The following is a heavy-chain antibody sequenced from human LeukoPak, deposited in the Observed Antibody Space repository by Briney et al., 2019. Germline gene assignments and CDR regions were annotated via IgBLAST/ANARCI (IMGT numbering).Heavy chain of an antibody. V-gene: IGHV3-21*01. CDR3: ARSLNWNDVAFDI. CDR2: ISSSSSYI. CDR1: GFTFSSYS. D-gene: IGHD1-1*01. Sequence: GGSLRLSCAASGFTFSSYSMNWVRQAPGKGLEWVSSISSSSSYIYYADSVKGRFTFSRDNAKNSLYLQMNSLRAEDTAVYYCARSLNWNDVAFDIWGQGTMVTVSS. J-gene: IGHJ3*02.